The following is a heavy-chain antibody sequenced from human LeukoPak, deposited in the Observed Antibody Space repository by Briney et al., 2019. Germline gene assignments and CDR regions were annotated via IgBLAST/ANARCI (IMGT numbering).Heavy chain of an antibody. CDR2: IYYSGST. D-gene: IGHD3-22*01. V-gene: IGHV4-59*08. Sequence: SETLSLTCTVSGDSISGFYWSWIRQPPGKGLEWIGYIYYSGSTNYNPSLKSRVTISVDTSKSRFSLKLTTMTAADTAVYYSARRRYTSGYLDYWGQGTLVTVSS. CDR3: ARRRYTSGYLDY. CDR1: GDSISGFY. J-gene: IGHJ4*02.